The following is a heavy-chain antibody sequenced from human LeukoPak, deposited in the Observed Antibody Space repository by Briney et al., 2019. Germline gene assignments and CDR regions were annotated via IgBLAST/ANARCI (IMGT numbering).Heavy chain of an antibody. D-gene: IGHD6-19*01. Sequence: ASVKVSCKASGYTFTSYGISWVRQAPGQGLEWMGWISAYNSNTNYAQKLQGRVTMITDTSTSTAYMELRSLRSDDTAVYYCARDPIFTIAVAGFFDYWGQGTLVTVSS. J-gene: IGHJ4*02. CDR2: ISAYNSNT. CDR3: ARDPIFTIAVAGFFDY. V-gene: IGHV1-18*01. CDR1: GYTFTSYG.